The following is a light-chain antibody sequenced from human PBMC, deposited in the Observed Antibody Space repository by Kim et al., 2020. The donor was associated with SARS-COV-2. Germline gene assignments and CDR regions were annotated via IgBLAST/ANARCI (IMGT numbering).Light chain of an antibody. CDR2: GAS. CDR1: ESVSSHY. Sequence: PGERATLSCRATESVSSHYLAWYQQKPGQAPRLLIYGASSRATGIPNRFSGSGSGTDFTLTISRLEPEDFAVYYCKQYGRSSVLYNFGQGTKLEI. CDR3: KQYGRSSVLYN. J-gene: IGKJ2*01. V-gene: IGKV3-20*01.